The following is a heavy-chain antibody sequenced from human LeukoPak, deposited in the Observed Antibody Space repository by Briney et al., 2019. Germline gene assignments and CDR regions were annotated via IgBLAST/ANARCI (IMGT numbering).Heavy chain of an antibody. D-gene: IGHD1-26*01. CDR3: ARQEVGATKYYFDY. J-gene: IGHJ4*02. CDR1: GVSISSSSYY. V-gene: IGHV4-39*01. CDR2: IYYSGST. Sequence: SETLSLTCTVSGVSISSSSYYWGWIRQPPGKGLEWIGSIYYSGSTYYNPSLKSRVTISVDTSKNQFSLKLSSVTAADTAVYYCARQEVGATKYYFDYWGQGTLVTVSS.